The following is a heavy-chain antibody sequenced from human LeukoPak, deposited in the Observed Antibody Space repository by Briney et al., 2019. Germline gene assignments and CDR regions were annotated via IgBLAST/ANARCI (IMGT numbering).Heavy chain of an antibody. J-gene: IGHJ5*02. D-gene: IGHD6-6*01. V-gene: IGHV6-1*01. CDR2: TYYRSKWFN. CDR1: GDSVSSNSAT. Sequence: SQTLSLTCAISGDSVSSNSATWNWIRQSPSRGLEWLGRTYYRSKWFNDYAVSVTSRITINADTSKNQFSLQVNSVTPEDTAVYYCARVLGSSGWFDHWGQGTLVTVSS. CDR3: ARVLGSSGWFDH.